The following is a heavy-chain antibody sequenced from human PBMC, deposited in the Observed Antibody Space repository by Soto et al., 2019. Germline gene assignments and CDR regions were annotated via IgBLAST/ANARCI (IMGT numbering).Heavy chain of an antibody. CDR1: GFTFTSSA. CDR2: IVVGSGNT. V-gene: IGHV1-58*01. CDR3: ARDEGSDAYYYYYGMDV. J-gene: IGHJ6*02. Sequence: SVKVSCKASGFTFTSSAVQWVRQARGQRLEWIGWIVVGSGNTNYAQKFQERVTITRDMSTSTAYMELSSLRSDDTAVYYCARDEGSDAYYYYYGMDVWGQGTTVTVSS.